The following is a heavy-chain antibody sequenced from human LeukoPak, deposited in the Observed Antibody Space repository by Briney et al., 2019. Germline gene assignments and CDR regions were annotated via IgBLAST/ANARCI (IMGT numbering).Heavy chain of an antibody. Sequence: ASVKVSCKASGYTFTSYYMHWVRQAPGQGLEWMGIINPIGGSTSYAQTFQGRVTMTRDTSTSTVYMELSSLRSEDTAVYYCARGDSSGYYANYYFDYWGQGTLVTVSS. CDR2: INPIGGST. J-gene: IGHJ4*02. D-gene: IGHD3-22*01. CDR3: ARGDSSGYYANYYFDY. V-gene: IGHV1-46*01. CDR1: GYTFTSYY.